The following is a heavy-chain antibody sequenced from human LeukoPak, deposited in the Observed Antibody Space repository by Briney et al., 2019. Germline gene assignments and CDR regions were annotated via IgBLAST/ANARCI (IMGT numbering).Heavy chain of an antibody. D-gene: IGHD6-19*01. CDR3: ARDYSSGWYDFDY. CDR1: GFTFSSYW. J-gene: IGHJ4*02. V-gene: IGHV3-7*01. CDR2: IKQEGSEK. Sequence: GGSLRLSCAASGFTFSSYWMSWVRQAPGKGLEWVANIKQEGSEKYYVDSVKGRFTISRDNAKNSLYLQMNSLRAEDTAVYYCARDYSSGWYDFDYWGQGTLVTVSS.